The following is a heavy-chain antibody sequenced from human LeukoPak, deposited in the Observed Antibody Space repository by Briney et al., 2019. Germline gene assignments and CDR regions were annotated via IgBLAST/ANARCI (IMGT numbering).Heavy chain of an antibody. CDR1: GFTFDDYG. CDR2: INWNGGST. J-gene: IGHJ4*02. V-gene: IGHV3-20*04. CDR3: ARGGGSGTYSVFDY. Sequence: GGSLRLSCAASGFTFDDYGMSWVRQAPGKGLEWVSGINWNGGSTGCADSVKGRFTISRDNAKNSLYLQMNSLRAEDTALYYCARGGGSGTYSVFDYWGQGTLVTVSS. D-gene: IGHD1-26*01.